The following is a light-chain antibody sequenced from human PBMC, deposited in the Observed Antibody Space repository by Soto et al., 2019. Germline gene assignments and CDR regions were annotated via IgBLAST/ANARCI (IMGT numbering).Light chain of an antibody. J-gene: IGKJ1*01. CDR2: AAS. V-gene: IGKV1-39*01. CDR1: QSISSY. Sequence: DIQMTQSPSSLSASVGDRVTITCRASQSISSYLNWYQQKPGKAPKLLIYAASSLQSGVPSRFGGSGSGTDFTLTISSLQPEDFATYYCQQSYSTLGTFGQGTKVDIK. CDR3: QQSYSTLGT.